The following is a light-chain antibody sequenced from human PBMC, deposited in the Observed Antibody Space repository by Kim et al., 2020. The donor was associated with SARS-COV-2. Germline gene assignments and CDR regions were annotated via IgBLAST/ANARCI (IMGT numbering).Light chain of an antibody. CDR1: QSLLHSNGYNY. J-gene: IGKJ5*01. CDR3: IHAQQTPIS. V-gene: IGKV2-28*01. CDR2: LGS. Sequence: DIVMTQSPLSLPVTPGEPASISCRSSQSLLHSNGYNYLDWYLQKPGQSPQLLIYLGSNRASGVPDRFSGSGSDTDFTLKIRRVGVESVGLYYCIHAQQTPISFSQGARLEIK.